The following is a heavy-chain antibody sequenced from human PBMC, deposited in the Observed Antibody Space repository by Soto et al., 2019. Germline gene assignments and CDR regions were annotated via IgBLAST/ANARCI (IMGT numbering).Heavy chain of an antibody. CDR3: AKDRVVIRRDGAAFDI. D-gene: IGHD3-3*01. J-gene: IGHJ3*02. V-gene: IGHV3-30*18. CDR2: ISYDGSNK. Sequence: GGSLRLSXAASGFTFSSYGMHWVRQAPGKGLEWVAVISYDGSNKYYADSVKGRFTISRDNSKNTLYLQMNSLRAEDTAVYYCAKDRVVIRRDGAAFDIWGQGTMVTVSS. CDR1: GFTFSSYG.